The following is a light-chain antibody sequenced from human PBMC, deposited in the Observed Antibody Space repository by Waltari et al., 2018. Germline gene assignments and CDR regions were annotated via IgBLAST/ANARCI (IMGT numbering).Light chain of an antibody. J-gene: IGKJ4*01. CDR3: MQRMEFPLT. Sequence: VVLTQTPLSLPVTLGEPASISCTSSQSLVDRASGNTYLDWFLQKPGQSPQRLIFMVSHRASGVPDRFSGSGSGSDFTLQISRVEADDVGIYYCMQRMEFPLTFGGGTKVEIK. CDR1: QSLVDRASGNTY. V-gene: IGKV2-40*01. CDR2: MVS.